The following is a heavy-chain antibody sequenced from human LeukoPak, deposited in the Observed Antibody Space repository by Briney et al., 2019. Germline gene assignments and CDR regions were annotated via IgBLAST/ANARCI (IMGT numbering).Heavy chain of an antibody. CDR3: ARYSTSWDY. V-gene: IGHV4-59*01. D-gene: IGHD2-2*01. Sequence: SETLSLTCTVSGGSISSYYGSWIRQPPGKGLEWIGYIYYSGNTNYNPSLKSRVTISVDTSKNQFSLKLSSVTAADTAVYYCARYSTSWDYWGQGTLVTVSS. CDR1: GGSISSYY. J-gene: IGHJ4*02. CDR2: IYYSGNT.